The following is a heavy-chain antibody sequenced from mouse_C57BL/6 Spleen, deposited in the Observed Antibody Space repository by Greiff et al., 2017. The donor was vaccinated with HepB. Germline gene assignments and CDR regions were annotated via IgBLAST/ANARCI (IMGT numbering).Heavy chain of an antibody. CDR3: ARIGPYYGSSLYAMDY. CDR2: IWWDDDK. Sequence: ESGPGILQPSQTLSLTCSFSGFSLSTFGMGVGWIRQPSGKGLEWLAHIWWDDDKYYNPALKRRLTISKDTSKNQVFLKIANVDTEDTATYYCARIGPYYGSSLYAMDYWGQGTSVTVSS. D-gene: IGHD1-1*01. J-gene: IGHJ4*01. CDR1: GFSLSTFGMG. V-gene: IGHV8-8*01.